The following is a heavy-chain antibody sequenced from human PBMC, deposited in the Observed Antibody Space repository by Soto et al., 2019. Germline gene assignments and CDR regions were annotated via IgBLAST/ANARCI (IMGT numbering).Heavy chain of an antibody. V-gene: IGHV4-30-2*05. CDR2: IYHSGST. D-gene: IGHD5-12*01. CDR3: VRHAQWIIRAY. J-gene: IGHJ4*02. CDR1: GGSISSGGYF. Sequence: PSETLSLTCAVSGGSISSGGYFWSWIRQPPGKGLEWIGYIYHSGSTYYNPSLKSRVSISVDTSKNQFSLKLSSVTAADTAVYFCVRHAQWIIRAYWGQGSLVTVSS.